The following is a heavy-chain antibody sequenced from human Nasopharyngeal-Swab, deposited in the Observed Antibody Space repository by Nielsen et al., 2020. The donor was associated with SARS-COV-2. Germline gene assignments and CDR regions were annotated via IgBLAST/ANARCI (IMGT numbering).Heavy chain of an antibody. J-gene: IGHJ4*02. CDR2: ISSSSSYT. Sequence: GESLKISCAASGFTFSDYYMSWIRQAPGKGLEWVSYISSSSSYTNYADSVKGRFTISRDNAKNSLYLQMNSLRAEDTAVYYCARRRRYCSGGSCYLTYFDYWGQGTLVTVSS. CDR1: GFTFSDYY. D-gene: IGHD2-15*01. V-gene: IGHV3-11*06. CDR3: ARRRRYCSGGSCYLTYFDY.